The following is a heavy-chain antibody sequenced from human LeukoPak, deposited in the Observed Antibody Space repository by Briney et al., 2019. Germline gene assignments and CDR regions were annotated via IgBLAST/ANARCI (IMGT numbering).Heavy chain of an antibody. CDR2: FDPEDGET. Sequence: ASVKVSCKVSGYTLTELSMHWVRQAPGKGLEWMGGFDPEDGETIYAQKFQGRVTMTEDTSTDTAYMELSSLRSEDTAVYYCATTPPKRISLYYMDVWGKGTTVTVSS. CDR1: GYTLTELS. J-gene: IGHJ6*03. V-gene: IGHV1-24*01. CDR3: ATTPPKRISLYYMDV. D-gene: IGHD2/OR15-2a*01.